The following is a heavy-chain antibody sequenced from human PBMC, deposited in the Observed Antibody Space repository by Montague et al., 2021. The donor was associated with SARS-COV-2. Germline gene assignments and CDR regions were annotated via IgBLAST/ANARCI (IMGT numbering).Heavy chain of an antibody. Sequence: SETLSLTCSVSGVSIRNSFYYWSWIRQSPGKGLEWIGSIYCSGSTYYSPSLKSRAILSMDTSKNHFSLTLRSVTAADTSVYYCARHWGFFRDPFEYWGQGTMVTVSS. V-gene: IGHV4-39*01. D-gene: IGHD3-3*01. CDR3: ARHWGFFRDPFEY. J-gene: IGHJ4*02. CDR2: IYCSGST. CDR1: GVSIRNSFYY.